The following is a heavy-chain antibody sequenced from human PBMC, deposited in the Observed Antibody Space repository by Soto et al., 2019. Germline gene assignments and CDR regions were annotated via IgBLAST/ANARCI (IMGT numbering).Heavy chain of an antibody. Sequence: GGSLRLSCAASGFTFSSYAMSWVRQAPGKGLEWVSAISGSGGSTYYADSVKGRFTISRDNSKNTLYLQMNSLRAEDTAVYYCARSTSIVVVPAAISPLFDYWGQGTLVTVSS. J-gene: IGHJ4*02. V-gene: IGHV3-23*01. D-gene: IGHD2-2*02. CDR1: GFTFSSYA. CDR3: ARSTSIVVVPAAISPLFDY. CDR2: ISGSGGST.